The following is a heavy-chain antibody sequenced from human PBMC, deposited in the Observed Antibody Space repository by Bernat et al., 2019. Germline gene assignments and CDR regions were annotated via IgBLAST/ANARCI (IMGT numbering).Heavy chain of an antibody. Sequence: VQLVESGGGVVQPGRSLRLSCAASGFTFSSYAMHWVRQAPGKGLEWVAVISYDGSNKYYADSVKGRFTISRDNSKNTLYLQMNSLRAEDTAVYYCAKDGGGYGDYVSYWGQGTLVTVSS. V-gene: IGHV3-30*04. CDR2: ISYDGSNK. CDR1: GFTFSSYA. J-gene: IGHJ4*02. D-gene: IGHD6-19*01. CDR3: AKDGGGYGDYVSY.